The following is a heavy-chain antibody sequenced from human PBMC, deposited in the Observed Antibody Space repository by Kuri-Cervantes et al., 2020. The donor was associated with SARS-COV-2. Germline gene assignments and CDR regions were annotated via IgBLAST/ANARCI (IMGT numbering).Heavy chain of an antibody. Sequence: SETLSLTCTVYGGSISSGDYYWSWIRQPPGKGLEWIGYIYYSGSTYYNPSLKSRVTISVDTSKNQFSLKLSSVTAADTAVYYCARHSESGGWEDDAFDIWGQGTMVTVSS. CDR2: IYYSGST. CDR1: GGSISSGDYY. CDR3: ARHSESGGWEDDAFDI. J-gene: IGHJ3*02. D-gene: IGHD6-19*01. V-gene: IGHV4-30-4*08.